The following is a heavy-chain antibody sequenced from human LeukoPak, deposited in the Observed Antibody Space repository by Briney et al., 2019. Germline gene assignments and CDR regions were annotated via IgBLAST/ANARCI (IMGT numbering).Heavy chain of an antibody. D-gene: IGHD3-10*01. Sequence: KASETLSLTCTVSGGSISSYYWSWIRQPPGKGLEWIAYISDIGSINYNPSLKSRVTISLDTSKNQFSLKLSSVTAADTAVYYCARGRRGTYYYGSGSYSLDYWGQGTLVTVSS. CDR1: GGSISSYY. J-gene: IGHJ4*02. CDR2: ISDIGSI. V-gene: IGHV4-59*12. CDR3: ARGRRGTYYYGSGSYSLDY.